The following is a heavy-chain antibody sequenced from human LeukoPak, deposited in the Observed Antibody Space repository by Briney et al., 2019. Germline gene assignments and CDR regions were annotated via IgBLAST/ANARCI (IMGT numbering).Heavy chain of an antibody. J-gene: IGHJ6*03. CDR2: ISGSGGST. V-gene: IGHV3-23*01. CDR1: GFTFSSYA. CDR3: ARDGVSMVRGVRVLDYYNYYMDV. D-gene: IGHD3-10*01. Sequence: PGGSLRLSCAASGFTFSSYAMSWVRQAPGKGLEWVSAISGSGGSTYSADSVKGRFTISRDNAKNSLYLQMNSLRAEDTAVYYCARDGVSMVRGVRVLDYYNYYMDVWGKGTTVTISS.